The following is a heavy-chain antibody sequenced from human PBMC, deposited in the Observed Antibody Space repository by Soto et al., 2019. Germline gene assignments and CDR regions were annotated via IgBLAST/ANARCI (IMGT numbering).Heavy chain of an antibody. CDR2: IYYSGST. CDR1: GGSISSGGYY. CDR3: ARDSSPTGYYYYGMDV. J-gene: IGHJ6*02. V-gene: IGHV4-31*03. D-gene: IGHD6-13*01. Sequence: QVQLQESGPGLVKPSQTLSLTCTVSGGSISSGGYYWSWIRQHPGKGLEWIGYIYYSGSTYYNPSLKSRVTISXXTXKXXFSLKLSSVTAADTAVYYCARDSSPTGYYYYGMDVWGQGTTVTVSS.